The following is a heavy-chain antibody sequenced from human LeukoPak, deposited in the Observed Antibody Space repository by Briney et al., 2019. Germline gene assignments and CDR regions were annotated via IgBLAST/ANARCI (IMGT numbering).Heavy chain of an antibody. V-gene: IGHV3-11*06. J-gene: IGHJ4*02. D-gene: IGHD2-15*01. CDR3: ARGDCSGGSCYGMWDY. CDR2: ISSSSSYT. Sequence: PGGSLRLSCAASGFTFSDYYMSWIRQAPGKGLEWVSYISSSSSYTNYADSVKGRFTISRDNAKNSLYLQMNSLRAEDTAVYYCARGDCSGGSCYGMWDYWGQGTLVTVSS. CDR1: GFTFSDYY.